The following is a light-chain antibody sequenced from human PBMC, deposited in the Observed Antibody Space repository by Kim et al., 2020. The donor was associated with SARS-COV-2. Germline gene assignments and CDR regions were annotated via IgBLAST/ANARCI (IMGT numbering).Light chain of an antibody. Sequence: QSALTQPASVSGSPGQSITISCTGTSSDVGHYNSVSWYQQHPGKAPKLMIYDVTKRPSGVSIRFSGSKSGNTASLTISGLQAEYEADYYCNSYTSSTSDVFGTGTKVTVL. CDR1: SSDVGHYNS. J-gene: IGLJ1*01. CDR2: DVT. CDR3: NSYTSSTSDV. V-gene: IGLV2-14*01.